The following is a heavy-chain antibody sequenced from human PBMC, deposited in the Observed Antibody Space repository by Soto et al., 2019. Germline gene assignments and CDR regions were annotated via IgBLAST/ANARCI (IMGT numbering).Heavy chain of an antibody. CDR1: GFTSSSYA. CDR2: ISGSGGST. CDR3: AKAKWSSGHYGAFDI. Sequence: EVQLLESGGGLIQPGGSLRLSCAASGFTSSSYAMSWVRQAPGKGLEWVSGISGSGGSTYYADSVKGRFTISRDDFKNTLFLLMNSLRAEDTAVYYCAKAKWSSGHYGAFDIWSQGTMVTVSS. D-gene: IGHD3-22*01. J-gene: IGHJ3*02. V-gene: IGHV3-23*01.